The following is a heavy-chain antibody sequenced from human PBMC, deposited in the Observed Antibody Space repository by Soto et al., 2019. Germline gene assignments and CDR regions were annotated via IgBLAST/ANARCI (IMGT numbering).Heavy chain of an antibody. D-gene: IGHD5-18*01. V-gene: IGHV3-23*01. Sequence: EVQLLESGGGLVQPGGSLRLSCAASGFTFSSHAMSWVRQAPGKGLEWVSTISGSGGSTYYADSVKGRFTISRDNSKNHLYLQVTSLRAEDTAVYYCAKEGVIRLWFERGTFDYWGQGTLVTVSS. J-gene: IGHJ4*02. CDR1: GFTFSSHA. CDR2: ISGSGGST. CDR3: AKEGVIRLWFERGTFDY.